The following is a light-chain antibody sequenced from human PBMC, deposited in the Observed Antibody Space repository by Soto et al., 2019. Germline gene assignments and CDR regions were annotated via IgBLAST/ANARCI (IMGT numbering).Light chain of an antibody. CDR3: KQYNTWPPFT. J-gene: IGKJ5*01. V-gene: IGKV3-15*01. Sequence: IVMTQSTATLSVSPGERATLSCRASQGISNNLAWYQQKPGQAPRLLILGASTRATGIPARFSGSGSGTEFTLTISSLQSEDSAVYYCKQYNTWPPFTFGQRTLLEI. CDR2: GAS. CDR1: QGISNN.